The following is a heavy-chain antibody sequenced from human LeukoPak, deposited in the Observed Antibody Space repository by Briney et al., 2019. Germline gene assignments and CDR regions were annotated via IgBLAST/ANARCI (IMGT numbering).Heavy chain of an antibody. J-gene: IGHJ5*02. V-gene: IGHV1-8*03. CDR1: GYTFTTYD. D-gene: IGHD2-21*01. CDR3: ARGPFGNCGGGPCHFRDIDNWYDP. CDR2: MNPKSGDA. Sequence: ASVKASCKASGYTFTTYDINWVRQAAGQGFEWMGWMNPKSGDAGYADKFQGRVAITRDTSINTAYLELSALTSDDTAVYYCARGPFGNCGGGPCHFRDIDNWYDPWGQGTLVTVSS.